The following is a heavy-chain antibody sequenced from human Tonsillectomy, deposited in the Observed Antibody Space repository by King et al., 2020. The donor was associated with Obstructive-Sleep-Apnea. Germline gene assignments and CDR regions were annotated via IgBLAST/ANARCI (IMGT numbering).Heavy chain of an antibody. D-gene: IGHD1/OR15-1a*01. Sequence: VQLVESGGGVVQPGRSLRLSCAASGFTFSSYAMHWVRQAPGKGLEWVAVISYDGSNKYYADSVKGRFTISRDNSKNTLYLQMNSLRAEDTAVYYCASGKQAYYYYYGMDVWGQGTTVIVSS. CDR2: ISYDGSNK. J-gene: IGHJ6*02. V-gene: IGHV3-30*04. CDR1: GFTFSSYA. CDR3: ASGKQAYYYYYGMDV.